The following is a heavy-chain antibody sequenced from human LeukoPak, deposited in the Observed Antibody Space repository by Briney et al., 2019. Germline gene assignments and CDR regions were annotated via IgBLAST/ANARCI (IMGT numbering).Heavy chain of an antibody. V-gene: IGHV3-7*03. CDR2: IHQHGSKE. J-gene: IGHJ4*02. D-gene: IGHD2-2*01. Sequence: SGGSLRLSCTTSGFNFRAYWMGWVRQAPGKGLEWVANIHQHGSKENYVDSVKGRFTISRDNAKNSIYLQMNSLRAEDTAIYYCARTHGERVVPAARGYYFDYWGQGTLVTVSS. CDR1: GFNFRAYW. CDR3: ARTHGERVVPAARGYYFDY.